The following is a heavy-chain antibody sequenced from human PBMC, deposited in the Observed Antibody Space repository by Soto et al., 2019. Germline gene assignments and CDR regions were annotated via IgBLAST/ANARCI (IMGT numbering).Heavy chain of an antibody. V-gene: IGHV1-18*01. CDR2: ISAYNGNT. J-gene: IGHJ4*02. D-gene: IGHD3-3*01. CDR1: GYTFTSYG. Sequence: ASVKVSCKASGYTFTSYGISWVRQAPGQGLEWMGWISAYNGNTNYAQKLQGRVTMTTDTSTSTAYMELRSLRSDDTAVYYCARSVYYDFWSGYYTQFDYWGQGTLVTVSS. CDR3: ARSVYYDFWSGYYTQFDY.